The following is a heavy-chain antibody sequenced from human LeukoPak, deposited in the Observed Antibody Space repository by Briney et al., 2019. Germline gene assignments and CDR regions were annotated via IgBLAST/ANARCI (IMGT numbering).Heavy chain of an antibody. Sequence: SETLSLTCTVSGYSISSGFYWGWIRQPPGKGLEWLGSIYHSGSTYYNPSLKSRVTISVDTSKNQFSLKLSSVTAADTAVYYCARRNGSGSYPADYWGQGTLVTVSS. CDR2: IYHSGST. D-gene: IGHD3-10*01. V-gene: IGHV4-38-2*02. CDR3: ARRNGSGSYPADY. CDR1: GYSISSGFY. J-gene: IGHJ4*02.